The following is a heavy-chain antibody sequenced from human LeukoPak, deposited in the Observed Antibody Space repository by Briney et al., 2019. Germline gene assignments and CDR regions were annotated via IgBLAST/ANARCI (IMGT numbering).Heavy chain of an antibody. CDR3: ARRSTVAGRGRFDP. CDR2: VHYSGST. V-gene: IGHV4-39*01. D-gene: IGHD6-19*01. CDR1: GGSIRSTSYY. Sequence: SETLSLTCTVSGGSIRSTSYYWGWIRQPPGQGLEWLGSVHYSGSTYDNPSLKSRVTISVDTSKNQFSLKLISVTAADTAVYYCARRSTVAGRGRFDPWGQGTLVTVSS. J-gene: IGHJ5*02.